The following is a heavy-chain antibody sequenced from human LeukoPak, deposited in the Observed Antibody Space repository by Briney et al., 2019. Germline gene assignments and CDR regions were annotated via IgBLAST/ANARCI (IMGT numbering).Heavy chain of an antibody. D-gene: IGHD6-13*01. CDR2: IYYSGST. J-gene: IGHJ6*03. Sequence: PSETLSLTCTVSGGSISSYYWSWIRQPPGKGLEWIGYIYYSGSTNYNPSLKSRVTISVDTSKNQFSLKLGSVTAADTAVYYCARLSSSWSYYYYYYYMDVWGKGTTVTVSS. CDR1: GGSISSYY. V-gene: IGHV4-59*01. CDR3: ARLSSSWSYYYYYYYMDV.